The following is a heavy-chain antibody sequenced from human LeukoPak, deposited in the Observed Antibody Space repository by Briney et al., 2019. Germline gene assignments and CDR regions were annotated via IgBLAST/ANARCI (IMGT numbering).Heavy chain of an antibody. D-gene: IGHD3-10*01. CDR3: ASTSMVRGVILNLFDY. V-gene: IGHV3-48*02. Sequence: PGGSLRLSCAASGFTFSVYEMNWVRQAPGKGLEWVSYISSSSSSRYYGDSVKGRFTISRDNAKNSLYLQMNSLRDEDTAVYFCASTSMVRGVILNLFDYWGQGTLVTVSS. CDR1: GFTFSVYE. CDR2: ISSSSSSR. J-gene: IGHJ4*02.